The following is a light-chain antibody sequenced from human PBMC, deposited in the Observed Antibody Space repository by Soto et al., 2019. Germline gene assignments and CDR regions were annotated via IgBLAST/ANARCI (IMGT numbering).Light chain of an antibody. J-gene: IGLJ3*02. CDR2: EVS. CDR3: CSYAGSSTFWV. CDR1: SSDVGSYNL. V-gene: IGLV2-23*02. Sequence: LTQPASVSGSPGQSITISCTGTSSDVGSYNLVSWYQQHPGKAPKLMIYEVSKRPSGVSNRFSGSKSGNTASLTISGLQAEDEADYYCCSYAGSSTFWVFGGGTKLTVL.